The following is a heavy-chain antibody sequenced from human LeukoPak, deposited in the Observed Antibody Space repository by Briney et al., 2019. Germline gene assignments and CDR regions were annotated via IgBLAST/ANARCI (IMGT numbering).Heavy chain of an antibody. D-gene: IGHD3-10*01. J-gene: IGHJ6*03. CDR2: INHSGST. CDR3: ARGLGIYYGRAIVEHLGYYYYMDV. CDR1: GGSFSGYY. V-gene: IGHV4-34*01. Sequence: PSETLSLTCAVYGGSFSGYYWSWIRQPPGKGLEWIGEINHSGSTNYNPSLKSRVTISVDTSKNQFSLKLSSVTAADTAVYYCARGLGIYYGRAIVEHLGYYYYMDVWGKGTTVTVSS.